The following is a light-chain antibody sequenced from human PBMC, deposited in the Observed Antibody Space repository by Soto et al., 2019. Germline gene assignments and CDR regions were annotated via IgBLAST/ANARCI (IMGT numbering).Light chain of an antibody. J-gene: IGKJ1*01. CDR2: DAS. V-gene: IGKV3-20*01. CDR3: QQYGSSGT. CDR1: QNIRSSY. Sequence: EILLTQSPGTLSLSPGERATLSCRASQNIRSSYFAWFQQKPGQAPRLLIYDASTRATGIPDRFSGSGSGTDFTLTISRLEPEDFAVYYCQQYGSSGTSGQGIKVDIK.